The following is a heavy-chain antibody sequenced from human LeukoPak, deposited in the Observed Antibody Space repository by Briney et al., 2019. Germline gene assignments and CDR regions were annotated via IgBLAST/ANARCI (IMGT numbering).Heavy chain of an antibody. J-gene: IGHJ4*02. CDR2: ISGRGDST. D-gene: IGHD4-17*01. CDR1: GFTFSNYA. V-gene: IGHV3-23*01. CDR3: AKDSERYGVLEY. Sequence: GGSLRLSCAASGFTFSNYAMSWVRQAPGKGLEWASTISGRGDSTFYADSVKGRFTISRDNSKNTVYLQLNNLRDEDTAVYYCAKDSERYGVLEYWGQGTLVTVSS.